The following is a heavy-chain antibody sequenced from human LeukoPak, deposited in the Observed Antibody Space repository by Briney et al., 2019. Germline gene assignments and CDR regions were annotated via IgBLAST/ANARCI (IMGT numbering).Heavy chain of an antibody. V-gene: IGHV4-4*07. J-gene: IGHJ6*03. Sequence: SETLSLTCTVSDGSISGYYWTWIRQPAGKGLEWIGRIYTSDNTIYTPSLRSRVTMSVDTSKNQFSLKLSSVTAADTAVYYCARGFVPAGMARCHYMDVWGKGTTVTVSS. CDR2: IYTSDNT. CDR3: ARGFVPAGMARCHYMDV. D-gene: IGHD2-2*01. CDR1: DGSISGYY.